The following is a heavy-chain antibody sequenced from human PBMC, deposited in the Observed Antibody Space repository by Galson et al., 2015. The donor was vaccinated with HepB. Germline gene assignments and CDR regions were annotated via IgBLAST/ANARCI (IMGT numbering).Heavy chain of an antibody. CDR2: VSYDGRDK. V-gene: IGHV3-30*04. J-gene: IGHJ5*01. Sequence: SLRLSCAASGYTFSNHAVYWVRQAPGKGLEWVAVVSYDGRDKYYADSVKGRFTISRDNSKNTMYMQMNSLRTDDTAVYYCARDLAGSLDSWRQGTLVTASA. CDR1: GYTFSNHA. CDR3: ARDLAGSLDS. D-gene: IGHD3-10*01.